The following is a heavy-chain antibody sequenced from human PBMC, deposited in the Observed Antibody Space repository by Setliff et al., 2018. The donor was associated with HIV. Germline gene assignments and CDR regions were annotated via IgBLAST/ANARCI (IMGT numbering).Heavy chain of an antibody. Sequence: SETLSLTCAVYGGSISDYSWNWIRQPPGKELEWIGEINHSGGTNYNPSLKSRVTISLDTSKNQFSLKLTSVTAADTALYYCARGRYHYMDVWGKGTTVTVSS. CDR2: INHSGGT. J-gene: IGHJ6*03. CDR3: ARGRYHYMDV. V-gene: IGHV4-34*01. CDR1: GGSISDYS.